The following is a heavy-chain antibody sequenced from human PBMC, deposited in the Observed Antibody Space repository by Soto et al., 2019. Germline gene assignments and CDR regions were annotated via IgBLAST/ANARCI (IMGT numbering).Heavy chain of an antibody. CDR1: GFSFSDHY. Sequence: EVQLVESGGGLVQPGGSLRLSCAASGFSFSDHYMNWVRQAPGKGLEWVGRARNKAFSYTTDYAASVKGRFTISRDDSTNSLYLQIDSLKTEDTAIYYCAREWWTRGIFDNWGQGTQVTVSS. V-gene: IGHV3-72*01. CDR3: AREWWTRGIFDN. D-gene: IGHD2-15*01. J-gene: IGHJ4*02. CDR2: ARNKAFSYTT.